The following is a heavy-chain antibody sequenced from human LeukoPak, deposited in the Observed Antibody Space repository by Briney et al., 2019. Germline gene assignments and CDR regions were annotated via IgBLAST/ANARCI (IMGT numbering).Heavy chain of an antibody. J-gene: IGHJ3*02. V-gene: IGHV1-69*06. CDR2: IIPIFGKA. CDR1: GGTFSSYA. D-gene: IGHD5-18*01. CDR3: ARAQGVQLWLREAFDI. Sequence: SVKVSRKASGGTFSSYAISWVRQAPGQGLEWMGGIIPIFGKADYAQKFQGRVTITADKSTSTAYMELSSLKSEDTAVYDCARAQGVQLWLREAFDIWGQGTLVTVSS.